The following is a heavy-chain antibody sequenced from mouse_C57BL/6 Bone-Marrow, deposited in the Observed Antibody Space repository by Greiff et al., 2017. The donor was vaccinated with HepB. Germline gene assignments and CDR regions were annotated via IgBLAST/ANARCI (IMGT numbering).Heavy chain of an antibody. CDR2: IHPDSGST. D-gene: IGHD1-1*01. J-gene: IGHJ1*03. CDR1: GYTFTSYW. V-gene: IGHV1-64*01. Sequence: VQLQQPGAELVKPGASVKLSCKASGYTFTSYWMHWVKQRPGQGLEWIGMIHPDSGSTNYNEKFKSKATLTVDKSSSTAYMQLSSLTSEDSAVYYCARGDYDGSSYWYFDVWGTGTTVTVSS. CDR3: ARGDYDGSSYWYFDV.